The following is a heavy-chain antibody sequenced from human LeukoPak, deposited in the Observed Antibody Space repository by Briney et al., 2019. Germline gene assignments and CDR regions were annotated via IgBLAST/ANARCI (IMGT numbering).Heavy chain of an antibody. D-gene: IGHD2-2*01. CDR1: GFTFSSYA. CDR2: ISGSYGTT. J-gene: IGHJ4*02. Sequence: GGSLRLSCAASGFTFSSYAMSWLRQAPGKGLEWVSSISGSYGTTYYADSVKGRFTISRDNSKNTLYLQMNSLRTEDTALYYCAKGNIAELPAAPYYWGQGTLVTVSS. V-gene: IGHV3-23*01. CDR3: AKGNIAELPAAPYY.